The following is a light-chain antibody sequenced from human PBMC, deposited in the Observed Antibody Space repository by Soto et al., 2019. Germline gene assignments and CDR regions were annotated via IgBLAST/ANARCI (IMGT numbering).Light chain of an antibody. J-gene: IGKJ2*01. V-gene: IGKV1-5*01. CDR2: DAS. CDR3: QQYNSYPHT. Sequence: IQMTQSPSTLSASVGDRVTITCRASQSVSSWLAWYQQKPGKVPKLLIYDASTLESGVPSTFGGSGSGTEFTLIISSLQPEDFATYFCQQYNSYPHTFGQGTKLEI. CDR1: QSVSSW.